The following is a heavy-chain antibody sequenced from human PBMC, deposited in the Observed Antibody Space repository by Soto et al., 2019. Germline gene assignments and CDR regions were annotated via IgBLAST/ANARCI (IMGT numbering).Heavy chain of an antibody. CDR2: IIPILGIA. D-gene: IGHD5-12*01. CDR3: AREGGGYEPSDY. V-gene: IGHV1-69*08. Sequence: QVQLVQSGAEVKKPGSSVKVSCKASGGTFSSYTISWVRQAPGQGLEWMGRIIPILGIANYAQKFQGRVTITADKSTSTAYMELSSLRSEDTAVYYCAREGGGYEPSDYWCQGTLVTVSS. CDR1: GGTFSSYT. J-gene: IGHJ4*02.